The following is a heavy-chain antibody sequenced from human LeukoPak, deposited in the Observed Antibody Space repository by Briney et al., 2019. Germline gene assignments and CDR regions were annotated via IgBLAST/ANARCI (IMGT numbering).Heavy chain of an antibody. D-gene: IGHD2-8*01. Sequence: GGSLRLSCAVSGFTFSNYDMHWVRQAPGKGLEWVAVIWYDGSDKYYADSVKGRFTISRDNSKNTLYLQMNTLRAEDTAVYYCARDPGGVVYFDYWGQGTLVTVSS. CDR2: IWYDGSDK. CDR3: ARDPGGVVYFDY. CDR1: GFTFSNYD. J-gene: IGHJ4*02. V-gene: IGHV3-33*01.